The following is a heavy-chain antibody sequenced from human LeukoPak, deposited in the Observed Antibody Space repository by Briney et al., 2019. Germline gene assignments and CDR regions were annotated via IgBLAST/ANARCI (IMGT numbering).Heavy chain of an antibody. CDR1: GYTFTSYG. J-gene: IGHJ4*02. Sequence: GASVKVSCKASGYTFTSYGISWVRQAPGQGLEWMGWVSAYNGNTNYAQKLQGRVTMTTDTSTSTAYMELRSLRSDDTAVYYCATAAFYDILTGYLDYWGQGTLVTVSS. V-gene: IGHV1-18*01. CDR2: VSAYNGNT. CDR3: ATAAFYDILTGYLDY. D-gene: IGHD3-9*01.